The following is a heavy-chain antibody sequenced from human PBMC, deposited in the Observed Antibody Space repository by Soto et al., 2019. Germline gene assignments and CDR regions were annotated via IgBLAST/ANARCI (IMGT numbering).Heavy chain of an antibody. CDR2: INHSGST. CDR1: GGSFSGYY. V-gene: IGHV4-34*01. Sequence: SETLSLTCAVYGGSFSGYYWSWIRQPPGKGLEWIGEINHSGSTNYNPSLKSRVTISVDTSKNQFSLKLSSVTAADTAVYYCARARRGVLNYYYGMDVWGQGTTVTAP. J-gene: IGHJ6*02. D-gene: IGHD2-8*01. CDR3: ARARRGVLNYYYGMDV.